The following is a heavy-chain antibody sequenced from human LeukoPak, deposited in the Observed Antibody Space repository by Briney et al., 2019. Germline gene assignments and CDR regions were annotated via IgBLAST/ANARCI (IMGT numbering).Heavy chain of an antibody. Sequence: GASVKVSCKASGYTFTGYYMHWVRQAPGQGLEWMGWINPNSGGTNYAQKFQGRVTMTRDTSISTAYMELSRLRSDDTAVYYCASDLNSYPHGTYFDYWGQRTLVTVSS. V-gene: IGHV1-2*02. CDR2: INPNSGGT. CDR3: ASDLNSYPHGTYFDY. CDR1: GYTFTGYY. J-gene: IGHJ4*02. D-gene: IGHD5-18*01.